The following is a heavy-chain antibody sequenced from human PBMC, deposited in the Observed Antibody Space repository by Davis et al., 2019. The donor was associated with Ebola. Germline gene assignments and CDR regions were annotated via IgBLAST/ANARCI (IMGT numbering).Heavy chain of an antibody. D-gene: IGHD3-10*01. J-gene: IGHJ4*02. Sequence: ASVKVSCKASGYTFIDHCIHWVRLAPGQGLEWMGRINPNSGGTRYAQNFQGRVAMTRDTSISTAYMELSSLRSEDTAVYYCARDKDIMFRDNSYYFDYWGQGTLVTVSS. CDR3: ARDKDIMFRDNSYYFDY. CDR2: INPNSGGT. CDR1: GYTFIDHC. V-gene: IGHV1-2*06.